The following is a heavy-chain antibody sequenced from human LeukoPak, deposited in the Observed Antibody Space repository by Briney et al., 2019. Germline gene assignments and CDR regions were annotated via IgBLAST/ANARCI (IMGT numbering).Heavy chain of an antibody. CDR2: ISLSSGVI. J-gene: IGHJ4*02. Sequence: PGGSLRLSCAASGFTFSSSGMTWVRQAPGKGLEWIAYISLSSGVIYYADSVKGRFTISRDNAKNSLYLQMNSLRAEDTAVYYCARDFGARGWFDYWGQGTLVTVSS. V-gene: IGHV3-48*01. CDR1: GFTFSSSG. CDR3: ARDFGARGWFDY. D-gene: IGHD6-19*01.